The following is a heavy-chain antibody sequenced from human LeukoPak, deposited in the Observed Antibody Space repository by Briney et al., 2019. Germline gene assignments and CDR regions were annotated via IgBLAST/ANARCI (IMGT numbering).Heavy chain of an antibody. Sequence: GGSLRLSCAASGFIFSNYGMSWVRQAPGRGLEWVSGISGSGGSTYYADSVKGRFTISRDNSKNTLFLQMNSLRVEDTAVYYCARDGSDYYYYYMDVWGKGTTVTVSS. J-gene: IGHJ6*03. CDR3: ARDGSDYYYYYMDV. CDR1: GFIFSNYG. D-gene: IGHD2-15*01. V-gene: IGHV3-23*01. CDR2: ISGSGGST.